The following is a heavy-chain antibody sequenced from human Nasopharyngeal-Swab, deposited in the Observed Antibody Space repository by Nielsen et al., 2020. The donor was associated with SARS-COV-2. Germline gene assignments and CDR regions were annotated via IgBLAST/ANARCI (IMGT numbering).Heavy chain of an antibody. CDR2: IYYSGST. J-gene: IGHJ4*02. D-gene: IGHD1-26*01. CDR3: ARVIVGADYFDY. V-gene: IGHV4-39*07. CDR1: GGSISSSSYY. Sequence: SETLSLTCTASGGSISSSSYYWGWIRQPPGKGLEWIGSIYYSGSTYYNPSLKSRVTISVDTSKNQFSLKLSSVTAADTAVYYCARVIVGADYFDYWGQGTLVTVSS.